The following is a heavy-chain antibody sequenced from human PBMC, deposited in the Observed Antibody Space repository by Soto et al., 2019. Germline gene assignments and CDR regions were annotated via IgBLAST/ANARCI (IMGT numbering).Heavy chain of an antibody. CDR3: ARDHGYGSGRRIGYFDY. D-gene: IGHD3-10*01. CDR1: GYTFTSYY. Sequence: ASVKVSCKASGYTFTSYYMHWVRQAPGQGLEWMGIINPSGGSTSYAQKFQGRVTMTRDTSTSTVYMELSSLRSEDTAVYYCARDHGYGSGRRIGYFDYWGQGTLVTVSS. J-gene: IGHJ4*02. CDR2: INPSGGST. V-gene: IGHV1-46*03.